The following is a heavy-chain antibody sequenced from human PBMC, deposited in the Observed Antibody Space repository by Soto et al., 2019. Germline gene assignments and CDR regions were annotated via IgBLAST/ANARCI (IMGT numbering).Heavy chain of an antibody. CDR1: GFTFSRYA. V-gene: IGHV3-23*01. D-gene: IGHD3-16*02. CDR3: AKDPRVRLWGLSPEYDYTLDV. J-gene: IGHJ6*02. Sequence: GGSLRLSCAASGFTFSRYAMMWVRQAPGKGLDWVSTISGSGAGIFYADSVKGRFIISRDNSNNPLCLQMNSLRAEDTALYYCAKDPRVRLWGLSPEYDYTLDVWGQGTTVTVSS. CDR2: ISGSGAGI.